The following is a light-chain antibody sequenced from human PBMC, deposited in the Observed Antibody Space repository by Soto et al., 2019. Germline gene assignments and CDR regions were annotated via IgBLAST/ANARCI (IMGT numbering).Light chain of an antibody. V-gene: IGKV1-39*01. CDR2: GAS. CDR1: ESISTY. Sequence: DIQMTQSPSSLSASVGDRVTITCRASESISTYLNWHQQKPGKAPKVLIYGASNLQSGVPSRFSGSGYGTDFTLTISSLQPEDFATYYCQQTSSTPRTFGQGTKVEIK. J-gene: IGKJ1*01. CDR3: QQTSSTPRT.